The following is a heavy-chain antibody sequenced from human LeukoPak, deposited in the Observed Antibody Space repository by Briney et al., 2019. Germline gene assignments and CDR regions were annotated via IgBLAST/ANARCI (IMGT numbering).Heavy chain of an antibody. Sequence: GGSLRLSCAASGFTFSSYAMHWVRQAPGKGLEYVSAISSNGGSTYYTNSVKGRFTISRDNSKNTLYLQMNSLRAEDTAVYYCARNSGSYYVDAFDIWGQGTMVTVSS. J-gene: IGHJ3*02. CDR1: GFTFSSYA. V-gene: IGHV3-64*01. CDR2: ISSNGGST. D-gene: IGHD1-26*01. CDR3: ARNSGSYYVDAFDI.